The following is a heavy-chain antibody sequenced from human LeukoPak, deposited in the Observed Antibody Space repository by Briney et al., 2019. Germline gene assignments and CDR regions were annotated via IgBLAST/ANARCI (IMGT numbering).Heavy chain of an antibody. Sequence: GGSLRLSCAASGFTFDDYGMSWVRQAPAKGLEWVSGINWNGGSTGYADSVKGRFTISRDNAKNSLYLQMNSLRVEDTAVYYCARGGDYGVKIDYWGQGTLVTVSS. CDR3: ARGGDYGVKIDY. V-gene: IGHV3-20*04. D-gene: IGHD4-17*01. J-gene: IGHJ4*02. CDR2: INWNGGST. CDR1: GFTFDDYG.